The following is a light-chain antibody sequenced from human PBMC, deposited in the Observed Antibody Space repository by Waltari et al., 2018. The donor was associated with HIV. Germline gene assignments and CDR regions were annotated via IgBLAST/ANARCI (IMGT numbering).Light chain of an antibody. V-gene: IGLV3-21*02. J-gene: IGLJ1*01. CDR2: DDV. Sequence: SYILTQPPSVSVAPGQTARVTCGGNNIGHKRVHWYRQKLGQAPVLVVYDDVERPSGMSDRISASNSGNTATLFISRADVGDEAEYYCQVWDMTSDHFVFGPGTTVTVL. CDR3: QVWDMTSDHFV. CDR1: NIGHKR.